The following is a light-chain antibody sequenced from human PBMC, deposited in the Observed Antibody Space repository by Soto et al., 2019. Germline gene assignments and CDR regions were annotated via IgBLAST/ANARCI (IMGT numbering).Light chain of an antibody. Sequence: EIVLTQSPGTLSLSPGERATLSCRASQSVSSNYLAWYQQKPGQAPRLLIYGASSRATAIPDRISGSGSGTDFNLTISRLDPGDFAVYYCQQYGGSPEYTFGQGNKLEIK. CDR1: QSVSSNY. J-gene: IGKJ2*01. V-gene: IGKV3-20*01. CDR3: QQYGGSPEYT. CDR2: GAS.